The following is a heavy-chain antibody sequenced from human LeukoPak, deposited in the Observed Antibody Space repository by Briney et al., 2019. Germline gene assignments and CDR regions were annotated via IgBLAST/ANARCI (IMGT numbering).Heavy chain of an antibody. J-gene: IGHJ5*02. CDR2: ISWNSGSI. Sequence: GRSLRLSCAASGFTFDDYAMHWVRQAPGKGLEWVSGISWNSGSIGYADSVKGRFTISRDNAKNSLYLQMNSLRAEDTAVYYCARGGSLGMVRGNWFDPWGQGTLVTVSS. D-gene: IGHD3-10*01. CDR3: ARGGSLGMVRGNWFDP. V-gene: IGHV3-9*01. CDR1: GFTFDDYA.